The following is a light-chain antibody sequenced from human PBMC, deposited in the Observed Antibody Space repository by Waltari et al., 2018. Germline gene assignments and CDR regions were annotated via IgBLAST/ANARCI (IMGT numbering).Light chain of an antibody. CDR3: CSFTSRSTWV. J-gene: IGLJ3*02. Sequence: QSALTQPASVSGSPGQSITISCTGTSSDVGGYNYVSWYQHHPGKVPKLLIFDVSHRPSGVSNRFSDSKSGNTASLTISGLQAEDESDYYCCSFTSRSTWVFGGGTKLTVL. V-gene: IGLV2-14*03. CDR2: DVS. CDR1: SSDVGGYNY.